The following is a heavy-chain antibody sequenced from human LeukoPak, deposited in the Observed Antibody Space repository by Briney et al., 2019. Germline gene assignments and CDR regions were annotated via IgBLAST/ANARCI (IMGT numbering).Heavy chain of an antibody. V-gene: IGHV4-34*01. Sequence: PSETLSLTCAVYGGSFSGYYWSWIRQPPGKGLEWIGEINHSGSTNYNSSLKSRVTISVDTSKNQFSLKLSSVTAADTAVYYCARDPIYDFWSGYYSVWGQGTLVTVSS. J-gene: IGHJ4*02. CDR2: INHSGST. CDR3: ARDPIYDFWSGYYSV. CDR1: GGSFSGYY. D-gene: IGHD3-3*01.